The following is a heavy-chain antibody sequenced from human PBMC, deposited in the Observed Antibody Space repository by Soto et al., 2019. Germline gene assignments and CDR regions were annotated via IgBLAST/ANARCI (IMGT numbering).Heavy chain of an antibody. Sequence: QLQLQESGPGLVKPSETLSLTCTVSGGSISSSSYFWGWIRQPPGKGLEWIGSMYYSGTTYYKPSHKSSVTISIDTSKNQFTLKLSSVTAADTAVYYCARHGESTIRSHNWFDPWGQGTLVTVSS. CDR3: ARHGESTIRSHNWFDP. D-gene: IGHD4-17*01. J-gene: IGHJ5*02. CDR1: GGSISSSSYF. CDR2: MYYSGTT. V-gene: IGHV4-39*01.